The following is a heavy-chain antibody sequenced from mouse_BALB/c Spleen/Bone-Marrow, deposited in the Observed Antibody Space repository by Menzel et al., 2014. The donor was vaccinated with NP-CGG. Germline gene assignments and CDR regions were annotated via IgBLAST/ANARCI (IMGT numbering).Heavy chain of an antibody. CDR1: GFNIKDTY. D-gene: IGHD2-14*01. CDR3: ARDRGWYLDV. J-gene: IGHJ1*01. V-gene: IGHV14-3*02. CDR2: IDPANGNN. Sequence: EVHLVESGADLVKPGASVKLSCTASGFNIKDTYINWVRQRPEQGLEWIGRIDPANGNNKYDPKFQGKATITADTSSNTAYLQLSSLTSEDTVVYYCARDRGWYLDVWGAGTTVTVSS.